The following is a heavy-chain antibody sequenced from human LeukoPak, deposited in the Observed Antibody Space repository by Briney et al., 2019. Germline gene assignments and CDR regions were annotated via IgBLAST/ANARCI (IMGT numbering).Heavy chain of an antibody. CDR1: GFTVSSNY. Sequence: GGSLRLSCAASGFTVSSNYMSWVRQAPGKGLEWVSVIYSGGSTYYADSVKGRFTISRDNSKNTLYLQMNSLRAEDTAVYYCVGDQADTQFDSGEMIPLAHWGQGTLVIVSS. CDR3: VGDQADTQFDSGEMIPLAH. D-gene: IGHD5-24*01. V-gene: IGHV3-53*01. J-gene: IGHJ4*02. CDR2: IYSGGST.